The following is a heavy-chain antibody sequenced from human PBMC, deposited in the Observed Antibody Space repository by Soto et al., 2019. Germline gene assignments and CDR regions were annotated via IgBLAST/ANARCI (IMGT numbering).Heavy chain of an antibody. CDR1: GGTFSTHV. CDR3: VRGGSDNSGWYIWFDP. CDR2: SVPTFGTT. D-gene: IGHD6-19*01. J-gene: IGHJ5*02. Sequence: SVKVSCKTSGGTFSTHVIGWVRQAPGQGLEWMGGSVPTFGTTNYAHKFKGRVKITADESTSTAYMEVSSLTSEDTAVYYCVRGGSDNSGWYIWFDPWGQGTLVTV. V-gene: IGHV1-69*13.